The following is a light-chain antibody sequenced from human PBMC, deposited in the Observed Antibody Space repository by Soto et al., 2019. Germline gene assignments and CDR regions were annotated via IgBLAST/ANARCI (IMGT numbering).Light chain of an antibody. CDR2: GAS. V-gene: IGKV3-20*01. J-gene: IGKJ2*01. CDR3: HQYGSLYT. Sequence: EIVLTQSPGTLSLSPGERATLSCRASQSVSSNYFAWYQQKPGQAPRLLIYGASSRATGIPDRFSGSGSGTDFTLTISRLEPDDFAVYYCHQYGSLYTFGQGTKVEIK. CDR1: QSVSSNY.